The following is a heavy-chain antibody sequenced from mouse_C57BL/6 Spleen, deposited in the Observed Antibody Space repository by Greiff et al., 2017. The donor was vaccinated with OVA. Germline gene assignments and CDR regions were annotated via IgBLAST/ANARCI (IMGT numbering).Heavy chain of an antibody. J-gene: IGHJ4*01. Sequence: QVQLQQSGAELVRPGTSVKVSCKASGYAFTNYLIEWVKQRPGQGLEWIGVINPGSGGTNYNEKFKGKATLTADKSSSTAYMQLSSLTSEDSAVYFCARRGYDYDGYAMDYWGQGTSVTVSS. D-gene: IGHD2-4*01. V-gene: IGHV1-54*01. CDR1: GYAFTNYL. CDR3: ARRGYDYDGYAMDY. CDR2: INPGSGGT.